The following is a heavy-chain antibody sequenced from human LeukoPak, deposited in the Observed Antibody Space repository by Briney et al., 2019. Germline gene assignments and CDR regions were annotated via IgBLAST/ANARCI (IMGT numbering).Heavy chain of an antibody. V-gene: IGHV1-2*02. D-gene: IGHD3-10*01. CDR2: INPNSGGT. Sequence: PSVMLSCKASGYTFTGYYMHWVRQAPGQGLEWMGWINPNSGGTNYAQKFQGRVTMTRGTSISTADMELSRLRSDDTAVYYCARFHGSGADGMDVWGQGTAGTVSS. J-gene: IGHJ6*02. CDR3: ARFHGSGADGMDV. CDR1: GYTFTGYY.